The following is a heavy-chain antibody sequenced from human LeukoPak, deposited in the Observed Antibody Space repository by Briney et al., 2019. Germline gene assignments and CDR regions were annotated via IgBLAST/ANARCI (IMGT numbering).Heavy chain of an antibody. V-gene: IGHV3-30-3*01. CDR2: ISYDGSNK. CDR3: ARRLWTGSKLYYYGMDV. J-gene: IGHJ6*02. CDR1: RFTFSSYA. Sequence: GSLRLSCAASRFTFSSYAMHWVRQAPGKGLEWVAVISYDGSNKYYADSVKGRFTISRDNPKNTLYLQMNSLRAEDTAVYYCARRLWTGSKLYYYGMDVWGQGTTVTVSS. D-gene: IGHD3/OR15-3a*01.